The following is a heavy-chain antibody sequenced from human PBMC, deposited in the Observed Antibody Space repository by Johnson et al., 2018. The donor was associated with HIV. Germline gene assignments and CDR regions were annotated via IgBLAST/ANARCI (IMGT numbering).Heavy chain of an antibody. CDR2: INWNGGSK. CDR1: GFKFGDYG. CDR3: ARVITFGGVIDSDDAFDV. V-gene: IGHV3-20*04. J-gene: IGHJ3*01. Sequence: VQLVESGGRVVRPGGSLRISCAGSGFKFGDYGMSWVRKGPKKGLEWVSGINWNGGSKNYADSVQGRFAISRDNAKNSLYLQMNSLRAEDTALYYCARVITFGGVIDSDDAFDVWGHGTMVTVSS. D-gene: IGHD3-16*02.